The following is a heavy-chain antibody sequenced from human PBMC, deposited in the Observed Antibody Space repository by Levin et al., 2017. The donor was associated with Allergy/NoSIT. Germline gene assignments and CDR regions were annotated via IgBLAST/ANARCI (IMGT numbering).Heavy chain of an antibody. Sequence: SQTLSLTCGVLGESFSGSYLAWIRHSPGTGLEWIGEISPSGSTNYNPSLESRVTMLVDMSKNQFSLKLNSVTPADTAVYFCARVAGLRASRQTSRYYYYYMDVWGKGTAVTVSS. CDR3: ARVAGLRASRQTSRYYYYYMDV. CDR2: ISPSGST. D-gene: IGHD3-16*02. CDR1: GESFSGSY. V-gene: IGHV4-34*01. J-gene: IGHJ6*03.